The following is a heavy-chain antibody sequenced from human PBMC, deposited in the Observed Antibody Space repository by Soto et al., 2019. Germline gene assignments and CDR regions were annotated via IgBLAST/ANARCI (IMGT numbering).Heavy chain of an antibody. D-gene: IGHD3-22*01. CDR2: IVVGSGNT. CDR1: GFTFTSSA. CDR3: ARSPDSSGYYPRWYYYGMDV. V-gene: IGHV1-58*01. Sequence: ASVKVSCKASGFTFTSSAVQWVRQARGQRLEWIGWIVVGSGNTNYAQKFQERVTITRDMSTSTAYMELSSLRSEDTAVYYCARSPDSSGYYPRWYYYGMDVWGQGTTVTVSS. J-gene: IGHJ6*02.